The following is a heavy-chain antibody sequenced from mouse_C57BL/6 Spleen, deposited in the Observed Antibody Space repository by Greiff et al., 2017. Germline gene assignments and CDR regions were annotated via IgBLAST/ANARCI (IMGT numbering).Heavy chain of an antibody. CDR2: ISSGGDYI. D-gene: IGHD3-2*02. CDR1: GFTFSSYA. CDR3: TRTAQATYYAMDY. V-gene: IGHV5-9-1*02. Sequence: EVQLVESGAGLVKPGGSLKLSCAASGFTFSSYAMSWVRQTPEKRLEWVAYISSGGDYIYYADTVKGRFTISRDNARNTLYLQMSSLKSEDTAMYYCTRTAQATYYAMDYWGQGTSVTVSS. J-gene: IGHJ4*01.